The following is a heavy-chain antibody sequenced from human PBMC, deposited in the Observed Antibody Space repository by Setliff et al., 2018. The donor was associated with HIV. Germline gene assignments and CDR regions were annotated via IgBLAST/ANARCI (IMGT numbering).Heavy chain of an antibody. CDR1: GGSISSYY. CDR3: ARIHDYGGIDI. Sequence: PSETLSLTCTVSGGSISSYYWSWIRQPAGKGLEWIGRIYTSGSTNYNPSLKSRVTLSVDASKNQFSLKLSSVTAADTAVYYCARIHDYGGIDIWGQGTMVTVSS. D-gene: IGHD4-17*01. V-gene: IGHV4-4*07. CDR2: IYTSGST. J-gene: IGHJ3*02.